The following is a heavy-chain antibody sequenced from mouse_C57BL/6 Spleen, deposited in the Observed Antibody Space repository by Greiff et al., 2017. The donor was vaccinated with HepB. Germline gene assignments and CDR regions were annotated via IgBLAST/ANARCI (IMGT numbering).Heavy chain of an antibody. V-gene: IGHV1-55*01. D-gene: IGHD1-1*01. CDR1: GYTFTSYW. J-gene: IGHJ1*03. CDR2: IYPGSGST. CDR3: ASSHYYGSSYNWYFDV. Sequence: VQLQQSGAELVKPGASVKMSCKASGYTFTSYWITWVKQRPGQGLEWIGDIYPGSGSTNYNEKFKSKATLTVDTSSSTAYMQLSSLTSEDSAVYYCASSHYYGSSYNWYFDVWGTGTTVTVSS.